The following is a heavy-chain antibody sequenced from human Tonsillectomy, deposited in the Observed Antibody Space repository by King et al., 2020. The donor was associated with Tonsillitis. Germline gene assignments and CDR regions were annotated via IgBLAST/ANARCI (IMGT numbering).Heavy chain of an antibody. J-gene: IGHJ6*02. V-gene: IGHV3-30*18. CDR3: AKDTSSWVWGQYYYGMDV. CDR1: GFTFSSYG. D-gene: IGHD6-13*01. CDR2: ISYDGSNK. Sequence: HVQLVESGGGVVQPGRSLRLSCAAPGFTFSSYGMHWVRQAPGKGLEWVAVISYDGSNKYYGDSVKGRFTVSRDNSKNTLYLQMNSLRAEDTAVYYCAKDTSSWVWGQYYYGMDVWGQGTTVTVSS.